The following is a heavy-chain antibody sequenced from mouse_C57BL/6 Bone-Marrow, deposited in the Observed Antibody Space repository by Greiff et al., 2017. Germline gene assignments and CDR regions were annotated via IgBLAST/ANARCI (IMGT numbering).Heavy chain of an antibody. Sequence: EVQLQQSGAELVRPGASVKLSCTASGFNIKDDYMHWVKQRPVQGLEWIGWIDPENGDTEYASKFQGKATITADTSSNTAYLQLSSLTAEDTAVYYCTTEVTTPDYWGKGTTLTVSS. J-gene: IGHJ2*01. D-gene: IGHD2-2*01. V-gene: IGHV14-4*01. CDR1: GFNIKDDY. CDR3: TTEVTTPDY. CDR2: IDPENGDT.